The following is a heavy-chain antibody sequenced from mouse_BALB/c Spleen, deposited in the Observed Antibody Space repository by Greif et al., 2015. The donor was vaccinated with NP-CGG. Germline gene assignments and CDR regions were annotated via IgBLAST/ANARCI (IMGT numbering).Heavy chain of an antibody. J-gene: IGHJ1*01. CDR2: IYPGSGNT. V-gene: IGHV1-77*01. CDR1: GYTFTDYY. CDR3: ARDSRYFDV. Sequence: LQESGAELARPGASVRLSCRASGYTFTDYYINWVKQRTGQGLEWIGEIYPGSGNTYYNEKFKGKATLTADKSSSTAYMQLSSLTSEDSAVYFCARDSRYFDVWGAGTTVTVSS.